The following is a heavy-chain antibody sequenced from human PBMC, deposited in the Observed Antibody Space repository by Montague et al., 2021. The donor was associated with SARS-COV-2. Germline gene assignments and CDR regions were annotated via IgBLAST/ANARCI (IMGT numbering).Heavy chain of an antibody. D-gene: IGHD3-10*01. CDR2: IYHTGST. Sequence: SETLSLTCVVSGDSISTDHWWTWVRLPPGKGLEWVGGIYHTGSTNYKPSLKSRVSMSVDKSWNQLSLRLTSVTAADTAIYYCARKGSEKSDLAYWGQGTLVTVSS. V-gene: IGHV4-4*02. J-gene: IGHJ4*02. CDR3: ARKGSEKSDLAY. CDR1: GDSISTDHW.